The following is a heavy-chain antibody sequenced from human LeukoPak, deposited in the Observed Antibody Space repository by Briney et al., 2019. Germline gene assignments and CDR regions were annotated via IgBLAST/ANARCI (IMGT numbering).Heavy chain of an antibody. J-gene: IGHJ5*02. CDR1: GYTFTSYG. CDR2: ISAYNGNT. D-gene: IGHD3-3*01. CDR3: AREHRTSYDFWSGSWFDP. V-gene: IGHV1-18*01. Sequence: ASVKVSCKASGYTFTSYGISWVRQAPGQALEWMGWISAYNGNTNYAQKLQGRVTMTTDTSTSTAYMELRSLRSDDTAVYYCAREHRTSYDFWSGSWFDPWGQGTLVTVSS.